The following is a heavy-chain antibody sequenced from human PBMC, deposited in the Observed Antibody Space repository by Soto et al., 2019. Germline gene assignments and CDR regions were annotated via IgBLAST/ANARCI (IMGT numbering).Heavy chain of an antibody. Sequence: QVQLVQSGAEVKKPGASVKVSCKASGYTFTSYGISWVRQAPGQGLEGMGWISAYNGNTNYAQKLQGRVTMTTDTSTSTVYMELRSLRSDDTAVYYCARAQWPTVDYYYCGMDVWGQGTTVTVSS. D-gene: IGHD6-19*01. V-gene: IGHV1-18*01. CDR3: ARAQWPTVDYYYCGMDV. CDR1: GYTFTSYG. CDR2: ISAYNGNT. J-gene: IGHJ6*02.